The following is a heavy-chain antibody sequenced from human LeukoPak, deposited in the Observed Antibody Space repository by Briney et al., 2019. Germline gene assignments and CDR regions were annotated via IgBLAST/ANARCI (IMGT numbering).Heavy chain of an antibody. CDR1: GFTFSSYS. D-gene: IGHD3-22*01. CDR2: ISSSSSTI. Sequence: GGSLRLSCAASGFTFSSYSMNWVRQAPGKGLEWVSYISSSSSTIYYADSVKGRFTISRDNAKNSLYLQMNSLRAEDTAVYYCAKSDWDYYDSIWGQGTLVTVSS. CDR3: AKSDWDYYDSI. J-gene: IGHJ4*02. V-gene: IGHV3-48*01.